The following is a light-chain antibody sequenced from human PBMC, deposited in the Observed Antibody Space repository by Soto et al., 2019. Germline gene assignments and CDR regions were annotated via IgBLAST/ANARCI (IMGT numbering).Light chain of an antibody. V-gene: IGLV1-44*01. CDR3: AAWDDSLNGPYV. CDR2: SNN. Sequence: SALTQPPSASGTPGQRVTISCSGSSSSIGSNTVNWYQQLPGTAPKLLIYSNNQRPSGVPDRFSGSKSGTSASLAISGLQSEDEADYYCAAWDDSLNGPYVFGTGTKVTVL. CDR1: SSSIGSNT. J-gene: IGLJ1*01.